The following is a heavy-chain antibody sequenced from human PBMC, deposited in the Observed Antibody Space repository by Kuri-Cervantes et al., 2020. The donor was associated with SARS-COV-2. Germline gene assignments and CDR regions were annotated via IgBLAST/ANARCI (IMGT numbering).Heavy chain of an antibody. Sequence: SETLSLTCTVSGGSITNNHYFWGWIRQPPGRGLEWIANIYYAGNTYYNASLKSRVNISVDTSKNQFSLKLSSVTAADTAVYYCARIPVDTLYYFDYWGQGTLVTVSS. CDR2: IYYAGNT. V-gene: IGHV4-39*07. CDR3: ARIPVDTLYYFDY. J-gene: IGHJ4*02. D-gene: IGHD5-18*01. CDR1: GGSITNNHYF.